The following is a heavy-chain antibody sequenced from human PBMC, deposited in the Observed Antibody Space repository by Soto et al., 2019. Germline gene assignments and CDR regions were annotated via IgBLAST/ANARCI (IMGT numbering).Heavy chain of an antibody. CDR1: GYSFTGYY. CDR2: INPNSGVT. D-gene: IGHD3-3*01. J-gene: IGHJ6*02. Sequence: ASVKVSCKASGYSFTGYYMHWVRQAPGQGLEWMGWINPNSGVTNYAQKFQGRVTMTRDTSVSTAYMELGRLKSDDTAVYFCARSEWQNPGYAYYDLDAWGHGTTVTVSS. CDR3: ARSEWQNPGYAYYDLDA. V-gene: IGHV1-2*02.